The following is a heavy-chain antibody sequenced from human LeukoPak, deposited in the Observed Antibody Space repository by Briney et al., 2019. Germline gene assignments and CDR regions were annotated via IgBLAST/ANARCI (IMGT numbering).Heavy chain of an antibody. D-gene: IGHD3-10*01. J-gene: IGHJ5*02. CDR2: LYHSGST. CDR3: ARASNPDYSGSGTDNWFDP. V-gene: IGHV4-38-2*01. CDR1: GYSISSGYY. Sequence: SETLSLTCAVSGYSISSGYYWGWIRQPPGKGLECMGSLYHSGSTYYNPSHKSRDTRSVDTYKKQFSQELSSLSAADTAVYYCARASNPDYSGSGTDNWFDPWGKGTLVTVSS.